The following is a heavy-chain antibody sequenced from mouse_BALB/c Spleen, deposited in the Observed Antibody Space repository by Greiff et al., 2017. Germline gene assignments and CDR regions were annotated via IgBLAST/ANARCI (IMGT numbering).Heavy chain of an antibody. CDR1: GYSFTSYY. CDR2: IDPFNGGT. Sequence: VHVKQSGPELMKPGASVKISCKASGYSFTSYYMHWVKQSHGKSLEWIGYIDPFNGGTSYNQKFKGKATLTVDKSSSTAYMHLSSLTSEDSAVYYCARGEGNLFAYWGQGTLVTVSA. CDR3: ARGEGNLFAY. J-gene: IGHJ3*01. D-gene: IGHD2-1*01. V-gene: IGHV1S135*01.